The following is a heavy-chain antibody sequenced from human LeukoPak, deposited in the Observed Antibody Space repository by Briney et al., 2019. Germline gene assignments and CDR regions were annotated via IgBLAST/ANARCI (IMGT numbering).Heavy chain of an antibody. CDR2: INAGNGNT. J-gene: IGHJ3*02. CDR1: GYTFTSYA. CDR3: AKSLWDGAFDI. D-gene: IGHD3-16*01. V-gene: IGHV1-3*01. Sequence: WASVKVSCKASGYTFTSYAMHWVRQAPGQRLEWMGWINAGNGNTKYSQKFQGRVTITRDTSASTAYMDLSSLRSEDTAVYYCAKSLWDGAFDIWGQGTMVTVSS.